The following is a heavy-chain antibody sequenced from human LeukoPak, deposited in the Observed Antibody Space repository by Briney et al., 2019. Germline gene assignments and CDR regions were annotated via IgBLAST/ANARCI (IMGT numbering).Heavy chain of an antibody. Sequence: PGGSLRLSCAASGITFSSYAMSWVRQAPGKGLEWVSAISGSGYSTYYADSAKGRFTISRDNSKNTLYLQMDSLRAEDTAVYYCAKDRGVIFDSYFDYWGQGTLVTVSS. CDR3: AKDRGVIFDSYFDY. CDR2: ISGSGYST. CDR1: GITFSSYA. V-gene: IGHV3-23*01. D-gene: IGHD3/OR15-3a*01. J-gene: IGHJ4*02.